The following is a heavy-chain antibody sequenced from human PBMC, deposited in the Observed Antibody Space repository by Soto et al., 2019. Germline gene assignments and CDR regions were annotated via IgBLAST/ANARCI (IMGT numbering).Heavy chain of an antibody. J-gene: IGHJ4*02. CDR2: IYPGDSDT. D-gene: IGHD5-18*01. Sequence: PGESLKISCQGSGYKFTRYWIGWVRQMPGKGLEWMGIIYPGDSDTRYSPSFQGQVTISADKSINTAYLQWSSLKASDTAMYYCARHETAMVNRFDFWGQGTQVTVSS. CDR3: ARHETAMVNRFDF. V-gene: IGHV5-51*01. CDR1: GYKFTRYW.